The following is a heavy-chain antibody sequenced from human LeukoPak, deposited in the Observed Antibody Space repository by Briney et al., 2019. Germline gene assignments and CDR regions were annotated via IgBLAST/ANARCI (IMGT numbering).Heavy chain of an antibody. CDR1: GFTFSSYA. Sequence: PGGSLRLSCTASGFTFSSYAMSWVRQAPGKGLEWVSVIYSGGSTYYADSVKGRFTISRDNSKNTLYLQMNSLRAEDTAVYYCARADSEGRGPGPCFWGQGTLVTVSS. CDR2: IYSGGST. D-gene: IGHD3-22*01. CDR3: ARADSEGRGPGPCF. V-gene: IGHV3-53*01. J-gene: IGHJ4*02.